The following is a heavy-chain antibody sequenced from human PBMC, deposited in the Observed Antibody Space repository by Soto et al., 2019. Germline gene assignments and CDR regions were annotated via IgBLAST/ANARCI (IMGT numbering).Heavy chain of an antibody. CDR1: GGSVSSGSYY. D-gene: IGHD3-3*01. Sequence: QVQLQESGPGLVKPSETLSLTCTVSGGSVSSGSYYWSWIRQPPGKGLEWIGYIYYSGSTNYNPSLKSRVTISVDTSKNQFSLKLSSVTAADTAVYYCARSITTVDAFDIWGQGTMVTVSS. CDR3: ARSITTVDAFDI. CDR2: IYYSGST. J-gene: IGHJ3*02. V-gene: IGHV4-61*01.